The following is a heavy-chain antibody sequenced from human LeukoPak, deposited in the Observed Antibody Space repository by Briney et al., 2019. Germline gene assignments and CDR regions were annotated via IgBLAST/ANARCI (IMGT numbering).Heavy chain of an antibody. V-gene: IGHV3-13*01. CDR3: ARGPPRGKYYYMDV. J-gene: IGHJ6*03. CDR1: GFTFSSFD. D-gene: IGHD1-1*01. Sequence: PGGSLRLSCAASGFTFSSFDMHWVRHPPGQGLEWVSTIGTASDTYYPDSVEGRFTLSRDNAKNSLYLQMNSLTAGDTAVYYCARGPPRGKYYYMDVWGKGTTVTVSS. CDR2: IGTASDT.